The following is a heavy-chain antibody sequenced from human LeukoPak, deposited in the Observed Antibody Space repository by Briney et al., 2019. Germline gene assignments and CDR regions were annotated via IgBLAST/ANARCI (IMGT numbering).Heavy chain of an antibody. V-gene: IGHV4-59*08. CDR2: IYYSGSGST. CDR1: GGSISGYY. J-gene: IGHJ4*02. CDR3: ARRGGHGGSFDY. D-gene: IGHD4-23*01. Sequence: SETLSLTCTVSGGSISGYYWSWIRQPPGKGLEWIGYIYYSGSGSTNYNPSLKSRVTISVDTSKNQFSLKLSSVTAADTAMYYCARRGGHGGSFDYWGQGTLVTVSS.